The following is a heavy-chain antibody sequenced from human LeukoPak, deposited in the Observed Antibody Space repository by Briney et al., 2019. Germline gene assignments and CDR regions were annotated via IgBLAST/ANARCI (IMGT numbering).Heavy chain of an antibody. Sequence: GGSLRLSCAASGFTFSSYSMNWVRQAPGKGLEWVSYISSSSSTIYYADSVKGRFTISRDNAKNSLYLQMNSLRDEDTPVYYCASNYLYSGSSGIYFDYWGQGTLVTVSS. CDR2: ISSSSSTI. J-gene: IGHJ4*02. CDR3: ASNYLYSGSSGIYFDY. V-gene: IGHV3-48*02. CDR1: GFTFSSYS. D-gene: IGHD1-26*01.